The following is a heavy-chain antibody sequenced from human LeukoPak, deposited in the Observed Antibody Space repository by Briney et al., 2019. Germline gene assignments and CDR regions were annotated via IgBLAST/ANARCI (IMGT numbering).Heavy chain of an antibody. V-gene: IGHV5-51*01. D-gene: IGHD3-9*01. CDR3: ARHRYADYYYYGMDV. CDR2: IYPGVSDT. CDR1: GYSFTSYW. J-gene: IGHJ6*02. Sequence: GESLKISCKGSGYSFTSYWIGWVRQMPGKGLEWMGIIYPGVSDTRYSPSFQGQVTISADKSISTAYLQWSSLKASDTAMYYCARHRYADYYYYGMDVWGQGTTVTVSS.